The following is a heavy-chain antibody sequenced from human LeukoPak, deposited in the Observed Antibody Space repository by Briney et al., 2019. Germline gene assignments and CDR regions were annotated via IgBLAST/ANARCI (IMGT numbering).Heavy chain of an antibody. CDR1: GYTFTGYY. D-gene: IGHD2-2*02. CDR2: INPNRGGT. V-gene: IGHV1-2*02. CDR3: ARNYCSSTSCYRGGGY. Sequence: ASVKVSCKASGYTFTGYYMHWVRQAPGQGLEWMGWINPNRGGTNYAQKFQGRVTMTRDTSIRTAYMELRRLRSDDTAVYYCARNYCSSTSCYRGGGYWGQGTLVTVSS. J-gene: IGHJ4*02.